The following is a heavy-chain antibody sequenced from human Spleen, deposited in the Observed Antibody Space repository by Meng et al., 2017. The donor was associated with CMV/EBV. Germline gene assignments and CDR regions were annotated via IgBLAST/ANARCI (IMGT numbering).Heavy chain of an antibody. V-gene: IGHV3-74*01. CDR2: IHRDGSDT. CDR3: VRDGNYGAYDH. D-gene: IGHD4-17*01. Sequence: GESLKISCAVSGFTFSSYWMHWVRQAPGKGLLWVSRIHRDGSDTDYADSVKGRFTISRDNAKNTLYLQVNSLRAEDTAVYYCVRDGNYGAYDHWGQGTLVTVS. J-gene: IGHJ5*02. CDR1: GFTFSSYW.